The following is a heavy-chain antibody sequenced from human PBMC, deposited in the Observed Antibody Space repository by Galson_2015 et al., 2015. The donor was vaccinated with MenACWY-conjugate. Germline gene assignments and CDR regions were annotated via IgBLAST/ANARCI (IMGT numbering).Heavy chain of an antibody. D-gene: IGHD1-26*01. CDR3: ARDRPTRGGATPLPWAFDI. Sequence: SLRLSCAASGFTFSSYSMNWVRQAPGKGLEWVSSISSSSSYIYYADSVKGRFTISRDNAKNSLYLQMNSLRAEDTAVYYCARDRPTRGGATPLPWAFDIWGQGTMVTVSS. CDR1: GFTFSSYS. CDR2: ISSSSSYI. J-gene: IGHJ3*02. V-gene: IGHV3-21*01.